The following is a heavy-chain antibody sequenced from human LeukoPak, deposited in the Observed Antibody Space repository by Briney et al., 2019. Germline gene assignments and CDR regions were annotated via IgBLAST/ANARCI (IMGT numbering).Heavy chain of an antibody. V-gene: IGHV3-7*01. J-gene: IGHJ4*02. CDR1: GYTFSIYW. D-gene: IGHD1-26*01. Sequence: GGSLRLSCAASGYTFSIYWMNWVRQAPGKGLEWVASIKQDGSETYYMESVQGRFTIYRDNDMSFLYLQLSSLRAEDTAVYYRTRETSGSLSLEYWAQGTLVTVFS. CDR2: IKQDGSET. CDR3: TRETSGSLSLEY.